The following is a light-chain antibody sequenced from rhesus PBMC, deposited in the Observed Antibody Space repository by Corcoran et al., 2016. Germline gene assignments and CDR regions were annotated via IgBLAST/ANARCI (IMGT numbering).Light chain of an antibody. CDR2: GAS. Sequence: ETVVTQSPATLSLSPGERATLSCRASQCVGSYLAWYQQKPGQAPWLLSYGASSRATGFPDRLSGSEAGTDFTLTISGQEPEDVGVYYCQRSSNLSLYSFGQGTKVEIK. CDR1: QCVGSY. J-gene: IGKJ2*01. V-gene: IGKV3-24*04. CDR3: QRSSNLSLYS.